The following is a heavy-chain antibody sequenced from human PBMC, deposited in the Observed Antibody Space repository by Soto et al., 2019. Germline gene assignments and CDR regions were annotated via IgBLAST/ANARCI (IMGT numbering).Heavy chain of an antibody. V-gene: IGHV4-61*01. CDR3: ARGLRGSSSGE. Sequence: SETLSLTCTVSGGSVSSGSYYWSWIRQPPGKGLEWIGYIYYSGSTNYNPSLKSRVTISVDTSKNQFSLKLSSVTAADTAVYYCARGLRGSSSGEWGQGTLVTVSS. J-gene: IGHJ4*02. D-gene: IGHD6-19*01. CDR2: IYYSGST. CDR1: GGSVSSGSYY.